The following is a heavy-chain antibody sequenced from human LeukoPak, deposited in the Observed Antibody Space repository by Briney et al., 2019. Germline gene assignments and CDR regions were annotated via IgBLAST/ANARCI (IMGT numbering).Heavy chain of an antibody. Sequence: SETLSLTCTVSGYSISSGYYWGWIRQTPGKGLEWIGTIYHSGSTYYNPSLKSRVTISIDTSKNQFSLKLSSVTAADTAVYYCAGCYCSSTSCYNWFDPWGQGTLVTVSS. D-gene: IGHD2-2*02. CDR3: AGCYCSSTSCYNWFDP. V-gene: IGHV4-38-2*02. CDR2: IYHSGST. J-gene: IGHJ5*02. CDR1: GYSISSGYY.